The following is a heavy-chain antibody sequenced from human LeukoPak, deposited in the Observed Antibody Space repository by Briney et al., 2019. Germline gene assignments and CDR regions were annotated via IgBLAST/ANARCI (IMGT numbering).Heavy chain of an antibody. Sequence: SETLSLTCTVSGGSISSYYWSWIRQPPGKGLEWIGYIYYSGSTNYNSSLKSRVTISVDTSKNQFSLKLSSVTAADTAVYYCARERPSINWFDPWGQGTLVTVSS. V-gene: IGHV4-59*01. CDR3: ARERPSINWFDP. CDR1: GGSISSYY. D-gene: IGHD2-2*01. J-gene: IGHJ5*02. CDR2: IYYSGST.